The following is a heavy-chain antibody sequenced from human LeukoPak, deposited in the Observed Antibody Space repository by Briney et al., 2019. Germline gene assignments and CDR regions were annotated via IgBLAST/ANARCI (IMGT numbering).Heavy chain of an antibody. J-gene: IGHJ4*02. CDR1: GFTFSSYS. CDR2: ISSSSSTI. D-gene: IGHD1-26*01. V-gene: IGHV3-48*01. CDR3: ARGLVGTTSVYFDY. Sequence: HPGGSLRLSCAASGFTFSSYSMNWVRQAPGKGLEWVSYISSSSSTIYYADSVKGRFTISRDNAKNSLYLQMNSLRAEDTAVYYCARGLVGTTSVYFDYWGQGTLVTVSS.